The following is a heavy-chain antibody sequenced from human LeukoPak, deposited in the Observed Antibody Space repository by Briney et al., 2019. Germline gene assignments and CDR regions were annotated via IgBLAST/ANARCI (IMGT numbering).Heavy chain of an antibody. J-gene: IGHJ3*02. CDR1: GFTFRSFG. CDR3: AKDARLVGARFAFDI. CDR2: ISYDASNK. D-gene: IGHD1-26*01. V-gene: IGHV3-30*18. Sequence: PGRSLRLSCAASGFTFRSFGMHWVRQAPGKGLEWVALISYDASNKYYADSVKGRFTISRDNSKNTLYLQMNSLRAEDTAVYYCAKDARLVGARFAFDIWGQGTMVTVSS.